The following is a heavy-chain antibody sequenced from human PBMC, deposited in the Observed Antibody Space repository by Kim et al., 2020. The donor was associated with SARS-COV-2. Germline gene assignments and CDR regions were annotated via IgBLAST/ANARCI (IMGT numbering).Heavy chain of an antibody. Sequence: SRKSRVTISVDTSKNHFSLKLSSVTAADTAVYYCARVRPNYYGSGGTVDYWGQGTLVTVSS. V-gene: IGHV4-34*01. CDR3: ARVRPNYYGSGGTVDY. D-gene: IGHD3-10*01. J-gene: IGHJ4*02.